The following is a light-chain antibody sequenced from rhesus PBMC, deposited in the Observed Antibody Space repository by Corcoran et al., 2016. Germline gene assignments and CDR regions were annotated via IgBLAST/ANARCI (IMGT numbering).Light chain of an antibody. CDR2: DAS. J-gene: IGKJ3*01. CDR3: QQRNTFPFT. CDR1: QGISSY. Sequence: DIQLTQSPSSLSASVGDRVTITCRASQGISSYLAWYQQKSGKAPKLLIFDASSLQSGVPSRFSGSGSGIEFNLTISRLQPEDFATYYCQQRNTFPFTFGPGTKLDIK. V-gene: IGKV1-38*01.